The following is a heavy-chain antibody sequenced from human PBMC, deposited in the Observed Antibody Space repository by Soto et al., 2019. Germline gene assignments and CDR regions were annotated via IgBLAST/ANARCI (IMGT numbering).Heavy chain of an antibody. CDR1: GFSISSNY. Sequence: ELQLMETGGGLIQTGGSLRLSCAASGFSISSNYIAWVRQPPGKGLEWVSTTFSGGNTEYAASVKGRCSISRDNYKNTLYLQMDNLRVEDTAVYYCASKPPSAIQGWAFGMDVWGQGTTVSVSS. CDR2: TFSGGNT. J-gene: IGHJ6*02. D-gene: IGHD2-21*01. CDR3: ASKPPSAIQGWAFGMDV. V-gene: IGHV3-53*02.